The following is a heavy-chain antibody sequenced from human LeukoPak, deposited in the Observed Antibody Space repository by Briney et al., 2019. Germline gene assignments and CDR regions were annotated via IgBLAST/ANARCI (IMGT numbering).Heavy chain of an antibody. D-gene: IGHD3-22*01. V-gene: IGHV3-74*01. CDR2: INSDGSST. J-gene: IGHJ5*02. CDR1: GFTFSRYW. Sequence: GRSLRLSCAASGFTFSRYWMHWVRQAPGKGLVWVSRINSDGSSTNYADSVKGRLTISRDNAKNTLYLQMNSLRVEDTAVYYCASSSGGFNWFDPWGQGTLVTVSS. CDR3: ASSSGGFNWFDP.